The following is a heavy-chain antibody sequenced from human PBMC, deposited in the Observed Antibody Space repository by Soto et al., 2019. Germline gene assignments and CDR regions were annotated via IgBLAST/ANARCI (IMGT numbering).Heavy chain of an antibody. CDR2: INQGGSEK. CDR3: ARDRSSGVDY. CDR1: GFTFSSYW. J-gene: IGHJ4*02. D-gene: IGHD6-19*01. Sequence: VQLVESGGGLVQPGGSLRLSCAASGFTFSSYWMSWVRQAPGKGLEWVANINQGGSEKYYVDALKGRFTISRDNAKNSLYLHVNSLRAEDTAVYYCARDRSSGVDYWGQGTLVTVSS. V-gene: IGHV3-7*01.